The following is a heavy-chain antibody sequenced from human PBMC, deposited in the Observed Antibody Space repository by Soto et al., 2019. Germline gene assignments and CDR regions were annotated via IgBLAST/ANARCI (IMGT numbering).Heavy chain of an antibody. V-gene: IGHV3-48*03. D-gene: IGHD6-6*01. Sequence: PGGSLRLSCAASGFTFSSFEMNWVRQAPGKGLEWVSYISGSGSTIYYADSVKGRFTTSRDNAKNSLYLQMNTLSAEDTALYYCARDRRNSYGLDVWGQGTTVTVSS. CDR1: GFTFSSFE. CDR2: ISGSGSTI. J-gene: IGHJ6*02. CDR3: ARDRRNSYGLDV.